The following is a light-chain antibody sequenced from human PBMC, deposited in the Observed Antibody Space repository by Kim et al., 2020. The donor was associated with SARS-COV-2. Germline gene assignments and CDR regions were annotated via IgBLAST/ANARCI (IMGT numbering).Light chain of an antibody. Sequence: SYELTQPPSISVSPGQTVTLTCSGDKLGEKYSCWYQQKSGQSPILIIYQDFKRPSGIPERFSGSKFGNTATLTISGTQTVDEADYYCQAWDSGTVVFGGGTKLTVL. CDR2: QDF. CDR1: KLGEKY. V-gene: IGLV3-1*01. CDR3: QAWDSGTVV. J-gene: IGLJ2*01.